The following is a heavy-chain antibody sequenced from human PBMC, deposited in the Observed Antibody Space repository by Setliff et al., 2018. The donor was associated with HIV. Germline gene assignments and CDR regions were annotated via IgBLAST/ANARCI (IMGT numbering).Heavy chain of an antibody. J-gene: IGHJ3*02. CDR2: ISAYNGNT. CDR1: GYTFTNYG. V-gene: IGHV1-18*01. D-gene: IGHD1-26*01. CDR3: ARILVGVDDAFDI. Sequence: VSCKASGYTFTNYGISWVRQAPGQGLERMGWISAYNGNTNYAQKLQDRVTMTTDTSTSTAYMELRSLRSDDTAVYYCARILVGVDDAFDIWGQGTMVTVSS.